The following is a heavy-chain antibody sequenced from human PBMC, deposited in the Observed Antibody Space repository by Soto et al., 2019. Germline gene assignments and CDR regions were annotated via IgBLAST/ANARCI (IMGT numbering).Heavy chain of an antibody. CDR2: IYHSGST. Sequence: KPSETLSLTCAVSGYSISSGYYWGCIRQPPGKGLEWIGSIYHSGSTYYNPSLKSRVTISVDTSKNQFSLKLSSVTAADTAVYYCARSDSSGYDAFDIWGQGTMVTVSS. D-gene: IGHD3-22*01. CDR1: GYSISSGYY. J-gene: IGHJ3*02. V-gene: IGHV4-38-2*01. CDR3: ARSDSSGYDAFDI.